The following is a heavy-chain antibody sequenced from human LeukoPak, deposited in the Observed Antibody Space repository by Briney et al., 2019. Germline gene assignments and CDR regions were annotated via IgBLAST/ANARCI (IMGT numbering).Heavy chain of an antibody. CDR3: ARGVCSGTSCYWGHNWFDP. J-gene: IGHJ5*02. CDR2: INPSGDGDST. Sequence: GASVKVSCKASGYTFTSHYIHWVRQAAGQGLEWMGIINPSGDGDSTSYAQKFQGRVIMTRDMSTNTVYMELSSLRSEDTAVYYCARGVCSGTSCYWGHNWFDPWGQGTLVTVSS. V-gene: IGHV1-46*01. CDR1: GYTFTSHY. D-gene: IGHD2-2*01.